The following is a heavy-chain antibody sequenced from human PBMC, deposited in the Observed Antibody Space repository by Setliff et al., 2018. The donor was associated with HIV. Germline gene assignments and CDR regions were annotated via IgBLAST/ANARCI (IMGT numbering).Heavy chain of an antibody. J-gene: IGHJ6*03. CDR3: ARCYYNFWSGYPLDYMDV. CDR2: IYYSGTT. V-gene: IGHV4-59*08. D-gene: IGHD3-3*01. CDR1: GGSISSYY. Sequence: LSLTCTVSGGSISSYYWTWIRQPPGKGLEWIGYIYYSGTTNYNPSLRSRVTISVDTSKNQFSLKLSSVTAADTAVYYCARCYYNFWSGYPLDYMDVWGKGTTVTVSS.